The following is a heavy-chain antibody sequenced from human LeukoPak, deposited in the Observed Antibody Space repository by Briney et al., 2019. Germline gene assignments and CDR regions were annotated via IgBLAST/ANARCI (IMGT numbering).Heavy chain of an antibody. D-gene: IGHD7-27*01. Sequence: LGGSLRLSCATSRFTFNMYAMGWVRQAAGKGGQWVSSISGSGDTTYYADSVKGRFTISRDNSKNTLYLQMNSLGADDAAIYYCAKERLGNTKWFDPWGQGTLVTVSS. CDR2: ISGSGDTT. J-gene: IGHJ5*02. CDR3: AKERLGNTKWFDP. CDR1: RFTFNMYA. V-gene: IGHV3-23*01.